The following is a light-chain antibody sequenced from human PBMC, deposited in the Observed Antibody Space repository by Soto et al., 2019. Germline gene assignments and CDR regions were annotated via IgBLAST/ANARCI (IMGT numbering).Light chain of an antibody. CDR1: QDISNY. V-gene: IGKV1-33*01. J-gene: IGKJ4*01. CDR3: QQYDNLPPLT. CDR2: DAS. Sequence: DIQMTQSPSSLSASVGDRVTITCQASQDISNYLNWYQQKPGKAHKLLIYDASNLETAVPSRFSESGSGTDFTFTISSLQPEDIATYYCQQYDNLPPLTFGGGTKVEIK.